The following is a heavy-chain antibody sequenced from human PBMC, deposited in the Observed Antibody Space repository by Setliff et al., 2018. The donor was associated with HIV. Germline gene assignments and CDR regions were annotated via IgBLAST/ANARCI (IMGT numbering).Heavy chain of an antibody. CDR3: ARAGRYSSGWAPFGY. V-gene: IGHV4-59*11. CDR2: IYYSGST. D-gene: IGHD6-19*01. J-gene: IGHJ4*02. CDR1: GGSISSHY. Sequence: SETLSLTCTVSGGSISSHYWSWIRQPPGKGLEWIGSIYYSGSTNYNPSLKSRVTISVDTSKNQLSLRLSSVTAADTAVYYCARAGRYSSGWAPFGYWGQGTLVTVSS.